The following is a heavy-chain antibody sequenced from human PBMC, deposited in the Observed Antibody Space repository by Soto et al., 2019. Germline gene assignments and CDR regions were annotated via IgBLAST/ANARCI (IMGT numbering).Heavy chain of an antibody. V-gene: IGHV3-53*04. D-gene: IGHD6-6*01. J-gene: IGHJ3*02. Sequence: PGGSLRLSCAASGFTVSSNYMSWVRQAPGKGLVWVSVIYSGGSTYYTDSVKGRFTISRHNSKNTLYLQMNSLRAEDTAVYFCARQLYQLRDAFDIWGQGAMVTVSS. CDR3: ARQLYQLRDAFDI. CDR1: GFTVSSNY. CDR2: IYSGGST.